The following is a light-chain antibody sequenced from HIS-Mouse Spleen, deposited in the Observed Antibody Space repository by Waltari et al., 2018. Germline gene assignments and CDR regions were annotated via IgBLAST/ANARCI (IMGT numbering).Light chain of an antibody. CDR3: YSTDSSGNHRV. Sequence: SYELTRPPSVSVSPGQTARITCSGDALPKKYAYWYQKKSGLAPGLVIYEDSKRPSGIPVGFSGSSSGTMATLTISGAQVEDEADYYCYSTDSSGNHRVFGGGTKLTVL. CDR2: EDS. CDR1: ALPKKY. J-gene: IGLJ2*01. V-gene: IGLV3-10*01.